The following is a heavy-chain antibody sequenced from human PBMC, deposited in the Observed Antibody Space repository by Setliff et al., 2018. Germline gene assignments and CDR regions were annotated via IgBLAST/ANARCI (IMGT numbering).Heavy chain of an antibody. CDR3: ARGRNIAARLLDS. CDR2: INHRGST. V-gene: IGHV4-34*01. D-gene: IGHD6-6*01. CDR1: GGTFSDYH. J-gene: IGHJ4*02. Sequence: ETLSLTCAAYGGTFSDYHWTWIRQSPEKGLEWIGEINHRGSTNYNPSLKSRVTISIDTSRDQFSLKLISMTAADTAVYYCARGRNIAARLLDSWGQGTLVTVSS.